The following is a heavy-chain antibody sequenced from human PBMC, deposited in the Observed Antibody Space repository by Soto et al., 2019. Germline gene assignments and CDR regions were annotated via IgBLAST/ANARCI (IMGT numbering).Heavy chain of an antibody. Sequence: QITLKESGPTLVKPTQTLTLTCTFSGFSLSTSGVGVGWIRQPPGKALEWLALIYWDDDKRYSPSLKSRLTTTEDTSNNQVVLTMTKMAAVDTATDYSANSASSSSWYGVVFDYWGQGTLVTVSS. J-gene: IGHJ4*02. CDR3: ANSASSSSWYGVVFDY. V-gene: IGHV2-5*02. CDR2: IYWDDDK. D-gene: IGHD6-13*01. CDR1: GFSLSTSGVG.